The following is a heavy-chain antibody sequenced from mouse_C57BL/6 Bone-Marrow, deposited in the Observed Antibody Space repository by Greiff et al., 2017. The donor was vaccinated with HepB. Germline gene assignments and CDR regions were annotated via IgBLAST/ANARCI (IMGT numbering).Heavy chain of an antibody. V-gene: IGHV2-2*01. CDR3: ARNPGYYGSSYWYFDV. Sequence: VKLQQSGPGLVQPSQSLSITCTVSGFSLTSYGVHWVRQSPGKGLEWLGVIWSGGSTDYNAAFISRLSISKDNSKSQVFFKMNSLQADDTAIYYCARNPGYYGSSYWYFDVWGTGTTVTVSS. D-gene: IGHD1-1*01. J-gene: IGHJ1*03. CDR1: GFSLTSYG. CDR2: IWSGGST.